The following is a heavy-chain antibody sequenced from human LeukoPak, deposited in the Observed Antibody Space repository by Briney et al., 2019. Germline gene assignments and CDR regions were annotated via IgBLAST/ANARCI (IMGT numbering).Heavy chain of an antibody. V-gene: IGHV1-69*04. J-gene: IGHJ6*02. CDR3: ARDLHETRDDYYYYGMDV. CDR2: IIPILGTA. CDR1: GGTFSSYA. Sequence: ASVKVSCKASGGTFSSYAISWVRQAPGQGLEWMGRIIPILGTANYAQKFQGRVTITADKSTSTAYMELSSLRSEDTAVYYCARDLHETRDDYYYYGMDVWGQGTTVTVSS.